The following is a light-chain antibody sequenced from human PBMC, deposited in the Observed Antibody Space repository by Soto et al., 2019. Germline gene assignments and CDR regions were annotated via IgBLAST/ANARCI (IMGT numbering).Light chain of an antibody. Sequence: EIVLTQSPGTLSLSPGERATLSCRAIQSVSSSSLAWYQQKPGQAPRLLIYGASTRATGIPARFSGSGSGTEFTLTISSLQSEDFAVYYCQQYNNWPPITFGQGTRLEI. V-gene: IGKV3-15*01. CDR1: QSVSSS. CDR3: QQYNNWPPIT. CDR2: GAS. J-gene: IGKJ5*01.